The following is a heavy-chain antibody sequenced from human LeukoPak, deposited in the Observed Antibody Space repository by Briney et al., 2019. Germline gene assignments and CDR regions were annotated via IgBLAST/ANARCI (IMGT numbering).Heavy chain of an antibody. V-gene: IGHV6-1*01. CDR2: TYYRSKWYN. J-gene: IGHJ4*02. D-gene: IGHD2-21*02. Sequence: SQTLSLTCAISGDSVSSNSAAWNWIRQSPSRGLEWLGRTYYRSKWYNDYAVSVKSRITIKPDTSKNQFSLQLNSVTPEDTAVYYCAREGGIEADCGSDCYSSWGQGTLVTVSS. CDR1: GDSVSSNSAA. CDR3: AREGGIEADCGSDCYSS.